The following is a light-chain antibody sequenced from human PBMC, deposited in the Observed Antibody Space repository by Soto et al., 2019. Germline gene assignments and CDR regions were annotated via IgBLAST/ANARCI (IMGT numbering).Light chain of an antibody. J-gene: IGKJ4*01. V-gene: IGKV1-5*03. CDR2: QAS. CDR1: QSISAW. Sequence: DIQMTQAHSILSASVVDRVAITCRASQSISAWVAWYQQKPGKAPKLLIYQASLLESGVPSRFSGSGSGTDFTLTISCLQSEDFATYYCQQYYSYPLLTFGGGTKVDIK. CDR3: QQYYSYPLLT.